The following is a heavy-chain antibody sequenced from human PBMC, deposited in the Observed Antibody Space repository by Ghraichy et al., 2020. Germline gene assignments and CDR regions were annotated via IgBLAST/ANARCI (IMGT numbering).Heavy chain of an antibody. CDR2: IYYTGST. J-gene: IGHJ4*02. Sequence: AGSLRLSCAASGFTFSGYSMNWVRQAPGKGLEWIGYIYYTGSTNYNPSLKSRVTVSEDTSTNQFSLRLDSVTAADTAVYYCARLRRAVALIFDFWGQGILVTVSS. CDR3: ARLRRAVALIFDF. CDR1: GFTFSGYS. V-gene: IGHV4-59*08. D-gene: IGHD6-19*01.